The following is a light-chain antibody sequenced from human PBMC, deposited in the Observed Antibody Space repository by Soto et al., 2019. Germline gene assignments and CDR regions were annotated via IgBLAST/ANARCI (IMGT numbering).Light chain of an antibody. CDR2: AAS. CDR1: HSISSD. Sequence: DSQMTQSPSSLSASVGGRVTITCRASHSISSDLNWYQQKPGKAPNLLISAASSLQSGVPSRFSGSGSGTDFTLTIGRLQPEDCAAYYWQQSYIIPYTFGQGTKLEIK. CDR3: QQSYIIPYT. V-gene: IGKV1-39*01. J-gene: IGKJ2*01.